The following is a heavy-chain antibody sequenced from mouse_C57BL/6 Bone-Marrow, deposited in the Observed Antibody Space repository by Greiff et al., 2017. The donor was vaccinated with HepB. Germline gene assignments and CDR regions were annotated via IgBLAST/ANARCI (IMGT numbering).Heavy chain of an antibody. CDR2: IDPANGNT. Sequence: EVQLQESVAELVRPGASVKLSCTASGFNIKNTYMHWVKQRPEQGLEWIGRIDPANGNTKYAPKFKGKATLTVDTSSSTAYMELHSLTSEDSAVYFCARRLIYYDYHYYAMDYWGQGTSVTVSS. CDR1: GFNIKNTY. J-gene: IGHJ4*01. CDR3: ARRLIYYDYHYYAMDY. D-gene: IGHD2-4*01. V-gene: IGHV14-3*01.